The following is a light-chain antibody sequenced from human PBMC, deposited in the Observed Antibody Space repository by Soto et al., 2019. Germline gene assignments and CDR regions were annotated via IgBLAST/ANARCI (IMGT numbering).Light chain of an antibody. CDR3: CSYAGGSTFV. V-gene: IGLV2-23*01. Sequence: QSALTQPASVSGSPGQSITISCTGTSSGVGTYNLVSWYQQHPGKAPKVMIYEGSKRPSGVPNRFSGSRSGNTASLTISGLQAEDEAEYYCCSYAGGSTFVFGTGTKVTVL. CDR2: EGS. CDR1: SSGVGTYNL. J-gene: IGLJ1*01.